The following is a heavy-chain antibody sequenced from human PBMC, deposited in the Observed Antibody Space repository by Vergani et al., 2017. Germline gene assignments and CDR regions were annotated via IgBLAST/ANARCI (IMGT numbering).Heavy chain of an antibody. J-gene: IGHJ4*02. Sequence: QVQLVESGGNVVQSGTSLRLSCAASGFSFGSYGMHWVRQSPGKGLEWVAVISNDGGNKYYADSVKGRFTISRDDSKNTLYLQMNSLKTEDTAVYYCTTPTKWELRYYFDYWSQGTLVTVSS. V-gene: IGHV3-30*03. CDR3: TTPTKWELRYYFDY. CDR2: ISNDGGNK. CDR1: GFSFGSYG. D-gene: IGHD3-9*01.